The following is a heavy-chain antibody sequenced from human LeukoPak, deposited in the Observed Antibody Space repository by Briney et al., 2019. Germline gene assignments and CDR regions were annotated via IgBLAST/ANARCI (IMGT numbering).Heavy chain of an antibody. Sequence: SQTLSLTRAISGDSVSSNSAAWNWIGQSPSRGLEWLGRTYYRSKWYNDYAVSVKSRITINPDTSKNQFSLQLNSVTPEDTAVYYCARVYSSSGWYELSYFDYWGQGTLVTVSS. D-gene: IGHD6-19*01. CDR3: ARVYSSSGWYELSYFDY. CDR2: TYYRSKWYN. J-gene: IGHJ4*02. CDR1: GDSVSSNSAA. V-gene: IGHV6-1*01.